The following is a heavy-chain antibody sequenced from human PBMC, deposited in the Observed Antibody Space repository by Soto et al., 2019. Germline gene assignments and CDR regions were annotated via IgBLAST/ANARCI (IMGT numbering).Heavy chain of an antibody. CDR3: IIMTTVVTPAVY. D-gene: IGHD4-17*01. CDR2: IYYSGST. V-gene: IGHV4-39*01. Sequence: SETLSLTCTVSGGSISSSSYYWGWIRQPPGKGLEWIGSIYYSGSTYYNPSLKSRVTISVDTSKNQFSLKLSSVTAADAAVYYCIIMTTVVTPAVYWGQGTLVTVSS. CDR1: GGSISSSSYY. J-gene: IGHJ4*02.